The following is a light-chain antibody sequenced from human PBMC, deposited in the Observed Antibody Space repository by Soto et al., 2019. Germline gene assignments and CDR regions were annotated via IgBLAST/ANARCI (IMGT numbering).Light chain of an antibody. CDR1: QGIRND. J-gene: IGKJ4*01. V-gene: IGKV1-17*01. Sequence: DIQMTQSPSSLSASVGDRVTITCRASQGIRNDLNWYQQKLGKAPKRLITAASSLQSGVPSRFSGNGSGTEFTLTISSLQPEDLATYYCLQHNSDPFTFGGGTKVEIE. CDR3: LQHNSDPFT. CDR2: AAS.